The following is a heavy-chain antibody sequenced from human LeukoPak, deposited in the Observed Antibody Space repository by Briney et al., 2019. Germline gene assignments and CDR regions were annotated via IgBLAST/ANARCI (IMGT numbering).Heavy chain of an antibody. Sequence: SETLSLTCTVSGGSISSSNYYWGWIRQPPGTGLEWIGSIYYSGSTYYNPSLKSRVTISVDTSKNQFSLKLSSVTAADTTVYYCTSQTGYSYGSLYYFDYWGQGTLVTVSS. CDR3: TSQTGYSYGSLYYFDY. D-gene: IGHD5-18*01. J-gene: IGHJ4*02. CDR2: IYYSGST. CDR1: GGSISSSNYY. V-gene: IGHV4-39*01.